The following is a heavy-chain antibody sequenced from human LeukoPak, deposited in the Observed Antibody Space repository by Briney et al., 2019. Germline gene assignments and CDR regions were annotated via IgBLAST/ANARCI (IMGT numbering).Heavy chain of an antibody. CDR1: GYTFTSYD. V-gene: IGHV1-8*01. CDR3: ARGRGAARPFDY. D-gene: IGHD6-6*01. J-gene: IGHJ4*02. Sequence: GASVKVSCKASGYTFTSYDINWVRQATGQGLEWMGWMNPNSGNTGYAQKFQGRVTMTRNTSISTAYMELSSLRSDDTAVYYCARGRGAARPFDYWGQGTLVTVSS. CDR2: MNPNSGNT.